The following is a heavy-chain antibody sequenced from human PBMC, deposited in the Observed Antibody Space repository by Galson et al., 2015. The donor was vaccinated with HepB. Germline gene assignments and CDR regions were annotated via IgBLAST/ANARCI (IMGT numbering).Heavy chain of an antibody. Sequence: SLRLCCAASGFTFSSYGMHWVRQAPGKGLEWVAVIWYDGSNKYYADSVKGRFTISRDNSKNTLYLQMNSLRAEDTAVYYCARDYYDSSGYFYWGQGTLVTVSS. CDR1: GFTFSSYG. D-gene: IGHD3-22*01. CDR2: IWYDGSNK. V-gene: IGHV3-33*01. CDR3: ARDYYDSSGYFY. J-gene: IGHJ4*02.